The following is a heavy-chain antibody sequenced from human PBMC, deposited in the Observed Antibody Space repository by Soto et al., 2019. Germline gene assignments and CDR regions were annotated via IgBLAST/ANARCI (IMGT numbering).Heavy chain of an antibody. D-gene: IGHD1-26*01. V-gene: IGHV3-21*01. J-gene: IGHJ3*02. CDR1: GFTFSSYS. CDR2: ISSSSSYI. CDR3: ARDPPSKRELDAFDI. Sequence: GGSLRLSCAAPGFTFSSYSMNWVRQAPGKGLEWVSSISSSSSYIYYADSVKGRFTISRDNAKNSLYLQMNSLRAEDTAVYYCARDPPSKRELDAFDIWGQGTMVTVS.